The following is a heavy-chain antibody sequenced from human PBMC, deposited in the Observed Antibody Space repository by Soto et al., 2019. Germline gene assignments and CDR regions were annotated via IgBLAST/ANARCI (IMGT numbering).Heavy chain of an antibody. V-gene: IGHV3-7*01. D-gene: IGHD3-9*01. CDR1: GFAFSSYW. CDR2: IKKDGSEE. CDR3: ATSSDTGYIFDF. J-gene: IGHJ4*02. Sequence: EVQLVESGGGLVQPGGSPRLSCAASGFAFSSYWMSWVRQAPGKGLEWVANIKKDGSEEYYVDSVKGRFTISRDSAKNSLYLQMNSLRAEDTAVYYCATSSDTGYIFDFWGQGTLVTVSS.